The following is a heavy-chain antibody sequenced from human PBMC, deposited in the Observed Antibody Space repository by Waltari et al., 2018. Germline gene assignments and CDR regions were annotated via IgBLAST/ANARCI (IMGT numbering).Heavy chain of an antibody. J-gene: IGHJ4*02. CDR2: IKQDGSEK. CDR3: ARATTSSGIAVVDTSYFDY. CDR1: GFTFSSSW. Sequence: EVQLVESGGGLVQPGGSLRLSCAAPGFTFSSSWMSWVRQAPGKGLEWVANIKQDGSEKYYVDSVKGRFTISRDNAKNSLYLQMNSLRAEDTAVYYCARATTSSGIAVVDTSYFDYWGQGTLVTVSS. V-gene: IGHV3-7*01. D-gene: IGHD6-19*01.